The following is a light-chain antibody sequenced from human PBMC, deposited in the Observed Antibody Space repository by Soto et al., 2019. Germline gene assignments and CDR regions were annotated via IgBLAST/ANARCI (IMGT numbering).Light chain of an antibody. Sequence: EIVLTQSPGTLSLSPGERATLSCRASQSVSSSYLAWYQQKPGQAPRLLIYGASSRATVIPDRFSGSGSGTDFTLTISRLESEDFAVYYCQRYGDSRAFGQGTTVEIK. CDR2: GAS. V-gene: IGKV3-20*01. CDR3: QRYGDSRA. CDR1: QSVSSSY. J-gene: IGKJ1*01.